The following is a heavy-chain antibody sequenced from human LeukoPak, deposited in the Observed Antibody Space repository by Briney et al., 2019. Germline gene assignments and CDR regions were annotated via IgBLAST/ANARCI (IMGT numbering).Heavy chain of an antibody. CDR2: ISGSGGST. CDR1: GFTFSSYA. V-gene: IGHV3-23*01. J-gene: IGHJ4*02. Sequence: PGGSLRLSCAASGFTFSSYAMSWVRQAPGKGLEWVSAISGSGGSTYYADSVKGRFTISRDNSKNTLYLQMNSLRAEDTAVYYCAKALQDYCSSTSCYTDYWGQGTLVTVSS. CDR3: AKALQDYCSSTSCYTDY. D-gene: IGHD2-2*02.